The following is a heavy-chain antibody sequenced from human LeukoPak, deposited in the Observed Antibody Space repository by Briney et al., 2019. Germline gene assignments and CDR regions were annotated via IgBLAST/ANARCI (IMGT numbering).Heavy chain of an antibody. D-gene: IGHD2-15*01. CDR3: ARAGYCSDGSCHSGQDY. CDR2: IYYSGST. V-gene: IGHV4-59*01. CDR1: GFTFSNYA. J-gene: IGHJ4*02. Sequence: GSLRLSCAASGFTFSNYAMSWIRQPPGKGLEWIGYIYYSGSTNYNPSLKSRVTISVATSKNQFSLRVSSVTAADTAVYYCARAGYCSDGSCHSGQDYWGQGTLVTVSS.